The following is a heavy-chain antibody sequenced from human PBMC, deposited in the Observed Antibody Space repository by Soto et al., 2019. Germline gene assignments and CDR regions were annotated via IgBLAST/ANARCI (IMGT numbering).Heavy chain of an antibody. Sequence: SETLSLTCAVYGGSFSGYYWSWIRQPPGKGLEWIGEINHSGSTNYNPSLKSRVTISVDTSKSQFSLKLSSVTAADTAVYYCARASSPRDIDYWGQGTLVTVSS. CDR1: GGSFSGYY. CDR3: ARASSPRDIDY. J-gene: IGHJ4*02. V-gene: IGHV4-34*01. D-gene: IGHD6-13*01. CDR2: INHSGST.